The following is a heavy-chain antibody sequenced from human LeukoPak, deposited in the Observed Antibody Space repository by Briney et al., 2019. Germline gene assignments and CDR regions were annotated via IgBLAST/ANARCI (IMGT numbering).Heavy chain of an antibody. Sequence: GWAVTVSCLGSGFTFSQYWMLWVGQAPARGVDRVSRINTDGTVTTYADSVKGRFTVSRDNADNTMFLQMNSVRDEDTAVYYCATKQWLAPPPDSWGQGTPVTVSS. CDR2: INTDGTVT. J-gene: IGHJ4*02. V-gene: IGHV3-74*01. D-gene: IGHD6-19*01. CDR1: GFTFSQYW. CDR3: ATKQWLAPPPDS.